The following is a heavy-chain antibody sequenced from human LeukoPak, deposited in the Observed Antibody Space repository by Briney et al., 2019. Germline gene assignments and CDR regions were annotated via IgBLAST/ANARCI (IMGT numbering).Heavy chain of an antibody. D-gene: IGHD7-27*01. Sequence: GGSLRHSCAASEFTLSSYSMNWVCQAPGKGLEWVSYISSTSNTIYYADSVKGRFTISRDNAKNSLYLQMNSLRDEDTAVYYCATDWGSSDYWGQGTLVTVSS. CDR3: ATDWGSSDY. J-gene: IGHJ4*02. CDR2: ISSTSNTI. V-gene: IGHV3-48*02. CDR1: EFTLSSYS.